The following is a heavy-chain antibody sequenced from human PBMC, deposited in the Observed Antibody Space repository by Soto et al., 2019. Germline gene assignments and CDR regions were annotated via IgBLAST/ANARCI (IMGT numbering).Heavy chain of an antibody. Sequence: GGSLRLSCAASGFTFSSYGMHWARQAPGKGLEWVAVIWYDGSNKYYADSVKGRFTISRDNSKNTLYLQMNSLRAEDTAVYYCARGTRRGYSYGPLDYWGQGTLVTV. V-gene: IGHV3-33*01. J-gene: IGHJ4*02. CDR3: ARGTRRGYSYGPLDY. CDR2: IWYDGSNK. D-gene: IGHD5-18*01. CDR1: GFTFSSYG.